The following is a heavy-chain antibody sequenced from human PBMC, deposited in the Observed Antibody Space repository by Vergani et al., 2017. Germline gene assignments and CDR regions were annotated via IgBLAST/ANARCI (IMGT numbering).Heavy chain of an antibody. J-gene: IGHJ4*02. CDR3: ARDADEIFDY. V-gene: IGHV3-30-3*01. CDR1: GFTVSSNY. Sequence: VQLVESGGGLVQPGGSLRLSCAASGFTVSSNYMSWVRQAPGKGLEWVAVISYDGSNKYYADSVKGRFTISRDNSKNTLYLQMNSLRAEDTAVYYCARDADEIFDYWGQGTLVTVSS. CDR2: ISYDGSNK.